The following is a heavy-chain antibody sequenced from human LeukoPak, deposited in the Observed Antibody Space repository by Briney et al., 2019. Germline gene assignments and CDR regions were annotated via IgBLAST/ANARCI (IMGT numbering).Heavy chain of an antibody. CDR1: GFTFSSYS. V-gene: IGHV3-48*01. Sequence: GGSLRLSCAASGFTFSSYSMNWVRRAPGKGLEWVAYIAYTGTIHYADSVRGRFAISRDNADNSLYLQINSLRVEDTAVYYCARDPHSLDYWGQGTLVTVSS. CDR3: ARDPHSLDY. CDR2: IAYTGTI. J-gene: IGHJ4*02.